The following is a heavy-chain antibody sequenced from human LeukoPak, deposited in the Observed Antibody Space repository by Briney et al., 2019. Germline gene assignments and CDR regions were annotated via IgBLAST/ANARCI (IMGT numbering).Heavy chain of an antibody. CDR2: LSGSGGYT. V-gene: IGHV3-23*01. D-gene: IGHD1-26*01. J-gene: IGHJ6*02. CDR3: AKGMGYYDGMDV. CDR1: GFPFSRFA. Sequence: GSLGPSFAAPGFPFSRFALAWVRPAPGKGLGGVSSLSGSGGYTYHANPVKGRFTISRDNSKNTLYLRMNSLRAEDTAVYYCAKGMGYYDGMDVWGQGTTVTVSS.